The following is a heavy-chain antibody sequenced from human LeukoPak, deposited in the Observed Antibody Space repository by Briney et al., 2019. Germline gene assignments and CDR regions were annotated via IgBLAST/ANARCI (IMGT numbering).Heavy chain of an antibody. V-gene: IGHV3-23*01. CDR1: GFTFSSYW. CDR2: ISGSGGST. J-gene: IGHJ6*03. Sequence: PGGSLRLSCAASGFTFSSYWMSWVRQAPGKGLEWVSAISGSGGSTYYADSVKGRFTISRDNSKNTLYLQMNSLRAEDTAVYYCAKGGSGWYGGYYYYMDVWGKGTTVTISS. CDR3: AKGGSGWYGGYYYYMDV. D-gene: IGHD6-19*01.